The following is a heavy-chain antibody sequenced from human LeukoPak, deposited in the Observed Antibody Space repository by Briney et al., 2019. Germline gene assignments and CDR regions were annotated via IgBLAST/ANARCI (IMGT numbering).Heavy chain of an antibody. Sequence: PSETLSLTCTVSGGSISSYYWSWIRQPAGKGLEWIGYISYSGSPNYKASRMSRITMSLDMSKNHLSLRLTSVTAADTAVYYCVGHQGSSTYDYWGQGLLVTVSS. CDR1: GGSISSYY. V-gene: IGHV4-59*08. D-gene: IGHD2/OR15-2a*01. CDR2: ISYSGSP. J-gene: IGHJ4*02. CDR3: VGHQGSSTYDY.